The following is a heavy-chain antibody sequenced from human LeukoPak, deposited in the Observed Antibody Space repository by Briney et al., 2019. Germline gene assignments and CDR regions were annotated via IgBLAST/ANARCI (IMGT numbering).Heavy chain of an antibody. CDR1: GDSIISDDYY. V-gene: IGHV4-39*01. J-gene: IGHJ5*02. D-gene: IGHD2/OR15-2a*01. CDR3: ARNRRDNNWFDP. CDR2: INYGGGT. Sequence: PSETLSLTCTVSGDSIISDDYYCDWIRQAPGKGLEWIGDINYGGGTYYNPSLKGRVTMSVATSKTQFYLNLRSVTAAVTAIDYWARNRRDNNWFDPWGRGILVTVSS.